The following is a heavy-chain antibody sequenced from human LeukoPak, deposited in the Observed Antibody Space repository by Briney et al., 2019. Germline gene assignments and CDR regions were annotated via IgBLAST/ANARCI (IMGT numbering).Heavy chain of an antibody. CDR3: AREGPRGNSQFDY. V-gene: IGHV3-33*01. CDR1: GFTFSSYG. D-gene: IGHD2/OR15-2a*01. CDR2: IWYDGSNK. J-gene: IGHJ4*02. Sequence: GGSLRPSCAASGFTFSSYGMHWVRQAPGKGLEWVALIWYDGSNKYYADSVKGRLTISRDNSKNTLYLQMNSLRAEDTAVYYCAREGPRGNSQFDYWGQGTLVTVSS.